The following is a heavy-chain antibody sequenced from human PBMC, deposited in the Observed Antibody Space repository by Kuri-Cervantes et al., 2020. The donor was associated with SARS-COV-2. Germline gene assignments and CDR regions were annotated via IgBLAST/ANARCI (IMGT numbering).Heavy chain of an antibody. V-gene: IGHV4-39*01. Sequence: GSLRLSCTVSGGSISSSSYYWGWIRQPPGKGLEWIGSIYYSGSTYYNPSLKSRVTISVDTSKNQFSLKLSSVTAADTAVYYCARRAKMLRFLEWFPGYKDVWGKGTTVTVSS. D-gene: IGHD3-3*01. CDR2: IYYSGST. CDR1: GGSISSSSYY. CDR3: ARRAKMLRFLEWFPGYKDV. J-gene: IGHJ6*03.